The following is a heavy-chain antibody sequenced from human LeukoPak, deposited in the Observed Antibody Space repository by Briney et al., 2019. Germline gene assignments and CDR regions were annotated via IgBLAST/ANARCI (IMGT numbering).Heavy chain of an antibody. V-gene: IGHV4-34*01. CDR1: GGSFSGYY. D-gene: IGHD3-3*01. CDR3: ARHISDDFWSGNDY. Sequence: PSETLSLTCAVYGGSFSGYYWSWIRQPPGKGLEWIGEINHSGSTNYNPSLKSRVTISVDTSKDQFSLKLSSVTAADTAVYYCARHISDDFWSGNDYWGQGTLVTVSS. J-gene: IGHJ4*02. CDR2: INHSGST.